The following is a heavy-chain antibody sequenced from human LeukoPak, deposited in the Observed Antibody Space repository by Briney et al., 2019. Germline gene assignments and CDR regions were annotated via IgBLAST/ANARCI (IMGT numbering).Heavy chain of an antibody. J-gene: IGHJ4*02. V-gene: IGHV3-74*01. D-gene: IGHD3-10*01. CDR3: AKDLHYGSADY. CDR2: INPDGSTT. Sequence: GGSLRLSCAASAFTSSNYWMHWVLQDPGKGLVWVSFINPDGSTTNYADSVKGRFTISRDNAKNALYLQMNSLRAEDTAVYYCAKDLHYGSADYWGQGTLVTVSS. CDR1: AFTSSNYW.